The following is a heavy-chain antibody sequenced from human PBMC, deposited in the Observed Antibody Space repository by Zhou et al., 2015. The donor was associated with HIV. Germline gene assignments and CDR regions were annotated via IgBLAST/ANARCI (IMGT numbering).Heavy chain of an antibody. CDR1: GGTFSSYA. CDR3: ARVGYDYVWGSYRHDAFDI. D-gene: IGHD3-16*02. V-gene: IGHV1-69*12. Sequence: QVQLVQSGAEVKKPGSSVKVSCKASGGTFSSYAISWVRQAPGQGLEWMGGIIPIFGTANYAQKFQGRVTITADESTSTAYMELSSLRSEDTAVYYCARVGYDYVWGSYRHDAFDIWGQGTMVTVSS. CDR2: IIPIFGTA. J-gene: IGHJ3*02.